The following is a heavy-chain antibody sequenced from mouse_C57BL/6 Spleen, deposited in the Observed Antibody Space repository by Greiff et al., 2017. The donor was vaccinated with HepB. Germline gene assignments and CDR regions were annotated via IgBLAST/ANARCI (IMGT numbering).Heavy chain of an antibody. V-gene: IGHV1-42*01. CDR2: INPSTGGT. D-gene: IGHD1-1*01. CDR1: GYSFTGYY. J-gene: IGHJ3*01. CDR3: ARSGGLYYGSSPAWFAY. Sequence: EVQLQQSGPELVKPGASVKISCKASGYSFTGYYMNWVKQSPEKSLEWIGEINPSTGGTTYNQKFKAKATLTVDKSSSTAYMQLKSLTSEDSAVYYCARSGGLYYGSSPAWFAYWGQGTLVTVSA.